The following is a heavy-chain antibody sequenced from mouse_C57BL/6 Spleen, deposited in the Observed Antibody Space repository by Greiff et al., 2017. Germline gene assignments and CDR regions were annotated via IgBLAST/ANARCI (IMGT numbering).Heavy chain of an antibody. CDR1: GYTFPDYN. Sequence: EVQLQQSGPELVKPGASVKIPCKASGYTFPDYNMDWVKQSHGKSLEWIGDINPNNGGTIYNQKFKGKATLTVDKSFSTAYMELRSLTSEDTAVYYCARPVGGAHGYFDVWGTGTTVTVAS. J-gene: IGHJ1*03. CDR3: ARPVGGAHGYFDV. V-gene: IGHV1-18*01. CDR2: INPNNGGT.